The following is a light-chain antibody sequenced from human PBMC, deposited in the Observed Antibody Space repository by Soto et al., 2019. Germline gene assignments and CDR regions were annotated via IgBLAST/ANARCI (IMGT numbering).Light chain of an antibody. J-gene: IGLJ1*01. V-gene: IGLV1-47*02. Sequence: QSVLTQPPSASGTPGQRVTISCSGSSSNIGSNYVYWYQQLPGTAPKLLIYSNNQRPSGVPDRFSGSKSGTSASLAISGLQSDDEADYYCAALDDSLSGPVVFGTGTKVTVL. CDR2: SNN. CDR3: AALDDSLSGPVV. CDR1: SSNIGSNY.